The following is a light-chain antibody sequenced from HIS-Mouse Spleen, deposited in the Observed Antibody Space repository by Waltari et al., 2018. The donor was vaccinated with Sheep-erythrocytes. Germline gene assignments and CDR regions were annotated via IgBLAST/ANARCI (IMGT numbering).Light chain of an antibody. J-gene: IGLJ1*01. Sequence: QSALTQPASVSGSPGQSITISCTGTSSYVGGCNYVSRYQQHPGKAPKLMIYEVSNRPSGVSNRFSGSKSGNTASLTISGLQAEDEADYYCCSYAGSYNHVFATGTKVTVL. CDR2: EVS. CDR3: CSYAGSYNHV. V-gene: IGLV2-14*01. CDR1: SSYVGGCNY.